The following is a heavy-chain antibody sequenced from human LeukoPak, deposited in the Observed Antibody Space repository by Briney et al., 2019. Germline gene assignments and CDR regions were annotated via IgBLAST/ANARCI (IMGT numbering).Heavy chain of an antibody. CDR3: ARDLTSYGSGSYNYYYYMDV. V-gene: IGHV3-23*01. J-gene: IGHJ6*03. CDR2: ISGSGGST. Sequence: QAGGSLRLSCAASGFTFSSYAMSWVRQAPGKGLEWVSAISGSGGSTYYADSVKGRFTISRDNSKNTLYLQMNSLRAEDTAVYYCARDLTSYGSGSYNYYYYMDVWGKGTTVTVSS. D-gene: IGHD3-10*01. CDR1: GFTFSSYA.